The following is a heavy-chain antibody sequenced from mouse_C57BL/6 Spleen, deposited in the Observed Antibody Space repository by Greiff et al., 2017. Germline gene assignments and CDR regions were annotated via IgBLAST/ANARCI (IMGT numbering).Heavy chain of an antibody. J-gene: IGHJ4*01. V-gene: IGHV7-3*01. CDR3: ARWGYYAMDY. Sequence: DVHLVESGGGLVQPGGSLSLSCAASGFTFTDYYMSWVRQPPGKALEWLGFIRNKANGYTTEYSASVKGRFTISRDNSQSILYLQMNALRAEDSATYYCARWGYYAMDYWGQGTSVTVSS. CDR1: GFTFTDYY. CDR2: IRNKANGYTT.